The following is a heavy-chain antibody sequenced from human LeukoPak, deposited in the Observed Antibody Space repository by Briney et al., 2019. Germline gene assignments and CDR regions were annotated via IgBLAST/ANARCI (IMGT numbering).Heavy chain of an antibody. CDR2: INLSSGGT. D-gene: IGHD2-15*01. J-gene: IGHJ3*02. CDR1: GFTFTAFY. CDR3: VTSTGYFNTWGAFDI. V-gene: IGHV1-2*02. Sequence: ASVKVSCKASGFTFTAFYMHWVRQAPGQGLEWMAWINLSSGGTNYAQTFRGRVTMTRDSSISTAYMELTSLRSDDTAIYYCVTSTGYFNTWGAFDIWGQGTMVTVSS.